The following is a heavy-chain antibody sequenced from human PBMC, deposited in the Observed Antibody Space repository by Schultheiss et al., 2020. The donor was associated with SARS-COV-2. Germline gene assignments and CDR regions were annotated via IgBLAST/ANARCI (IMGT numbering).Heavy chain of an antibody. D-gene: IGHD5-12*01. Sequence: GESLKISCAASGFTFSSYSMNWVRQAPGKGLEWVSSISSSSSYIYYADSVKGRFTIFRENFMNTLYLQMNSLRAEDTAVYYCARDWGSWLRLDTFDIWGQGTLVTVSS. V-gene: IGHV3-21*01. J-gene: IGHJ3*02. CDR1: GFTFSSYS. CDR3: ARDWGSWLRLDTFDI. CDR2: ISSSSSYI.